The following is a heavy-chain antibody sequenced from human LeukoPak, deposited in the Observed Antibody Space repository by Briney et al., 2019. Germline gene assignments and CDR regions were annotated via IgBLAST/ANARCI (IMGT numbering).Heavy chain of an antibody. CDR2: IRSKAYGGTT. D-gene: IGHD3-10*01. J-gene: IGHJ5*02. CDR1: GFTFGDYA. CDR3: TRAPITMVRGVIGWFDP. V-gene: IGHV3-49*03. Sequence: PGGSLRLSCTASGFTFGDYAMSWFRQAPGKGLEWVGFIRSKAYGGTTEYAASVKGRFTISRDDSKSIAYLQMNSLKTEDTAVYYCTRAPITMVRGVIGWFDPWGQGTLVTVSS.